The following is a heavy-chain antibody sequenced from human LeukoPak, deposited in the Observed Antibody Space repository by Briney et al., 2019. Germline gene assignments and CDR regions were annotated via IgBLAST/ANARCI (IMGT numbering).Heavy chain of an antibody. V-gene: IGHV3-30*04. D-gene: IGHD5-18*01. CDR2: TSYDGSNK. J-gene: IGHJ4*02. CDR1: GFTFSSYA. CDR3: ARAAMANFDY. Sequence: GGSLRLPCAASGFTFSSYAMHWVRQAPGKGLEWVAVTSYDGSNKNYADSVTGRFTISRDNSKNTLYLLMNSLRAEDTAVYYCARAAMANFDYWGQGTLVTVSS.